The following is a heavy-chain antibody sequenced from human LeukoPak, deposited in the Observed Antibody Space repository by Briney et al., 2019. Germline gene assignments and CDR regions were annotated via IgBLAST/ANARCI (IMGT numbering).Heavy chain of an antibody. V-gene: IGHV4-59*08. Sequence: SETLSLTCTVSGGSISSYYWSWIRQPPGKGLEWIGYIYYSGSTNYNPSLTSRVSISVDTSKNQFSLKLSSVTAADTAVYYCARHSRDGYNYDYWGQGTLVTVSS. CDR2: IYYSGST. J-gene: IGHJ4*02. CDR3: ARHSRDGYNYDY. D-gene: IGHD5-24*01. CDR1: GGSISSYY.